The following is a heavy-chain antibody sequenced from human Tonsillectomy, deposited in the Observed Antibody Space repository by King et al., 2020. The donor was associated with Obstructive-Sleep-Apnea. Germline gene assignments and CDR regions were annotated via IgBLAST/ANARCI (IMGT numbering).Heavy chain of an antibody. CDR1: GGSISSGGYF. Sequence: VQLQESGPGLVKPSQTLSLTCTVSGGSISSGGYFGSWIRQYPGKGLELIGYISKTADAYYSPSLNSRHTTSVDTFRNHFSLNLTSLTSADTAVYYCARVPYDRSGYGYFDYWGQGSVVTVSP. J-gene: IGHJ4*02. CDR3: ARVPYDRSGYGYFDY. V-gene: IGHV4-31*03. CDR2: ISKTADA. D-gene: IGHD3-22*01.